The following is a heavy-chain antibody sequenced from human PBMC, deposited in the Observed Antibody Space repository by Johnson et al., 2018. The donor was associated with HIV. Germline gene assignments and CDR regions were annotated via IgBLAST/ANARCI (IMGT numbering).Heavy chain of an antibody. J-gene: IGHJ3*02. Sequence: VQLVESGGGVVQPGGSLRLSCAASGFTFSSYGMHWVRQAPGKGLEWVAGMWYDGSNKYYADSVKGRFTISRDNSKNSLYLQMNSLRAEDTAVYYCARRGITIVADAFDIWGQGTMVTVSS. CDR1: GFTFSSYG. D-gene: IGHD3-10*01. CDR3: ARRGITIVADAFDI. V-gene: IGHV3-33*03. CDR2: MWYDGSNK.